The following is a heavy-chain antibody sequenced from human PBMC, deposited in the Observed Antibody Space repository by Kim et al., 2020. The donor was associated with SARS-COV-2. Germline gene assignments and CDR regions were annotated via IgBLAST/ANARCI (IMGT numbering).Heavy chain of an antibody. V-gene: IGHV4-61*07. J-gene: IGHJ1*01. CDR3: ATLYGGKTQYFQH. D-gene: IGHD4-17*01. Sequence: YNPSLKSRVTISVDTSKNQFSLKLSSVTAADTAVYYCATLYGGKTQYFQHWGQGTLVTVSS.